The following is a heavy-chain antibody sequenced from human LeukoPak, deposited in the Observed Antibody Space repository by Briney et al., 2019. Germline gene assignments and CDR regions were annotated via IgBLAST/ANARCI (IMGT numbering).Heavy chain of an antibody. D-gene: IGHD6-13*01. Sequence: ASVKVSCKASGYTFTGYYMHWVRQAPGQGLEWMGWINPNSGGTNYAQKFQGRVTMTRDTSISTAYMELSRLRSDDTAVYYCVISIAAAGPRGSFDYWGQGTLVTVSS. V-gene: IGHV1-2*02. J-gene: IGHJ4*02. CDR2: INPNSGGT. CDR1: GYTFTGYY. CDR3: VISIAAAGPRGSFDY.